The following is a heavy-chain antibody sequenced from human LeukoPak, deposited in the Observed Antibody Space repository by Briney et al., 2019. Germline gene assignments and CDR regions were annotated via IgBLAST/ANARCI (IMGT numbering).Heavy chain of an antibody. CDR3: AKGEASSSWQPYDY. D-gene: IGHD6-13*01. V-gene: IGHV3-23*01. Sequence: PGGSLRLSCAASGFTFSSYAMSWVRQAPGKGLEWVSAISGSGGSTYYADSVKGRFTISRDNSKNTLYLQMNSLRAEDTAVYYCAKGEASSSWQPYDYWGQGTLVTVSS. J-gene: IGHJ4*02. CDR2: ISGSGGST. CDR1: GFTFSSYA.